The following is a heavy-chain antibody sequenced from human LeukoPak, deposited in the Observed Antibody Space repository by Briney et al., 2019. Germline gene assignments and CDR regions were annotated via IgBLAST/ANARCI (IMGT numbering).Heavy chain of an antibody. V-gene: IGHV4-59*06. Sequence: SETLSLTCTVSGGSISSYYWSWIRQHAGKGLEWIGYIYYSGSTYYNPSLKSRLNISIDTSKNQFSLKLSSVTAADTAVYYCARMSGEYDSTGYYYSWGQGTLVTVSS. CDR2: IYYSGST. D-gene: IGHD3-22*01. CDR3: ARMSGEYDSTGYYYS. CDR1: GGSISSYY. J-gene: IGHJ4*02.